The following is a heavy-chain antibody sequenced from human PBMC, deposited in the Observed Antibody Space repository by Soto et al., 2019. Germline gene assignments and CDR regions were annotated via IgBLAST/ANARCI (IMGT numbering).Heavy chain of an antibody. D-gene: IGHD3-22*01. J-gene: IGHJ6*02. Sequence: ASVKVSCKASGYTFTRYYMHWVRQAPGQGLEWMGIINPSGGSTSYAQKFQGRVTMTRDTSTSTVYMELSSLRSEDTAVYYCARELLVVVTTYIRNYGMDVWCQGTTVTVSS. CDR3: ARELLVVVTTYIRNYGMDV. CDR2: INPSGGST. V-gene: IGHV1-46*01. CDR1: GYTFTRYY.